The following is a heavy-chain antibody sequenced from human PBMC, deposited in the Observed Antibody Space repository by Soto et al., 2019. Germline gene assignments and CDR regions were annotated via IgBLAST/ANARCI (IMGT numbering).Heavy chain of an antibody. CDR1: GGSLRSYY. D-gene: IGHD3-10*01. J-gene: IGHJ4*02. V-gene: IGHV4-59*01. Sequence: QVQLQESGPGLVKPSETLSLTCTVFGGSLRSYYWSWIRQPPGKGLEWIGYTHHSGSTNYNPSLKSRVTISVDTSKNQVYLKLTSVTTADTAVYYCARDQGQFLSAHDKWGQGALVSVSS. CDR2: THHSGST. CDR3: ARDQGQFLSAHDK.